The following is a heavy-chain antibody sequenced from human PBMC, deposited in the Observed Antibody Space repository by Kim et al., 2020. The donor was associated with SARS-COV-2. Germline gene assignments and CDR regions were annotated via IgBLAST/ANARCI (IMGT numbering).Heavy chain of an antibody. J-gene: IGHJ6*02. Sequence: SETLSLTCAVSGGSISSSNWWSWVRQPPGKGLEWIGEIYHSGSTNYNPSLKSRVTISVDKSKNQFSLKLSSVTAADTAVYYCARVVVVAATPFKYYYYGMDVWGQGTTVTVSS. D-gene: IGHD2-15*01. CDR2: IYHSGST. CDR3: ARVVVVAATPFKYYYYGMDV. CDR1: GGSISSSNW. V-gene: IGHV4-4*02.